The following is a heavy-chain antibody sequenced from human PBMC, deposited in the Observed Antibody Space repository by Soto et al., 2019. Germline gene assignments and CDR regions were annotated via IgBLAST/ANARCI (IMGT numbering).Heavy chain of an antibody. J-gene: IGHJ4*02. CDR3: ARARYSSGWAFDY. Sequence: SETLSLTCTVSGGSISSYHWSWIRQPPGKGLEWIGYIYYSGSTNYNPSLKSRVTISVDTSKNQFSLKLSSVTAADTAVYYCARARYSSGWAFDYWGQGTLVTVSS. CDR2: IYYSGST. CDR1: GGSISSYH. D-gene: IGHD6-19*01. V-gene: IGHV4-59*01.